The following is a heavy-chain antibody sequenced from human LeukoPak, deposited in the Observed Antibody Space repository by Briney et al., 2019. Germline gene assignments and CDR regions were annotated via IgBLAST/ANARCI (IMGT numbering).Heavy chain of an antibody. V-gene: IGHV1-18*01. CDR1: GYTFTNYG. Sequence: ASVKVSCKASGYTFTNYGISWVRQAPGQGLEWMGWISAYSGNTNYAQNLQGRVTMTTDTSTSTAYMELRSLRSDDTAVYYCARDRSLGIIDYWGQGSLVTVSS. J-gene: IGHJ4*02. D-gene: IGHD3-16*01. CDR2: ISAYSGNT. CDR3: ARDRSLGIIDY.